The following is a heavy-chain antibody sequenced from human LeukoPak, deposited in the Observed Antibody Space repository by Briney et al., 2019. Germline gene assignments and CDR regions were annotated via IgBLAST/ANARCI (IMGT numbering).Heavy chain of an antibody. J-gene: IGHJ4*02. CDR2: IHHSGDT. CDR1: GGSIRSSTYY. V-gene: IGHV4-39*01. Sequence: SETLSLTCTVSGGSIRSSTYYWAWIRQPAGKGLEWTGTIHHSGDTYYNPSLKSRVTISVDTSKNQFSLNLSSVTAADTAVYYCARQILKLERPFDSWGQGTLVTVPS. CDR3: ARQILKLERPFDS. D-gene: IGHD1-1*01.